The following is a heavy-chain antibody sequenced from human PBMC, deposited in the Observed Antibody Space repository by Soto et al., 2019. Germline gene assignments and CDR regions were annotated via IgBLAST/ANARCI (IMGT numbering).Heavy chain of an antibody. V-gene: IGHV1-2*04. J-gene: IGHJ4*02. CDR1: GYTFTGYS. D-gene: IGHD2-2*01. CDR2: INPNSGAT. CDR3: ARDWSSSWYYFDF. Sequence: ASVKVSCKASGYTFTGYSIHWVRQAPGQGLEWMGWINPNSGATKYAQKFQGWVTMTRDASISTAYMELSRLKFDDTAVYYCARDWSSSWYYFDFWGQGTLVTVSS.